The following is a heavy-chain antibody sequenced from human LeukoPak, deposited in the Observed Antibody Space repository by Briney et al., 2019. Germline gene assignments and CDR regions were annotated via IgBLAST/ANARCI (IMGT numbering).Heavy chain of an antibody. V-gene: IGHV3-13*01. J-gene: IGHJ1*01. CDR3: ARAEYDSGGFGFFQF. Sequence: GGSLRLSCAASGFTFSRYDMHWVRQATGKGLEWVSGIGTTGDTYYSSSVKGRFNISRENAKNALFLQMNSLRAGDTAVYYCARAEYDSGGFGFFQFRGQGTLLSVSS. D-gene: IGHD3-22*01. CDR2: IGTTGDT. CDR1: GFTFSRYD.